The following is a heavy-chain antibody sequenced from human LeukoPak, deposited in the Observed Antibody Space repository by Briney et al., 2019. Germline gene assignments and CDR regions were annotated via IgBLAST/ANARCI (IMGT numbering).Heavy chain of an antibody. J-gene: IGHJ4*02. D-gene: IGHD2-15*01. V-gene: IGHV4-61*02. CDR3: AREGWYCSGGSCFSYYFDY. CDR1: AGSISSGSYY. Sequence: SQTLSPTCTVAAGSISSGSYYWSWIRQPAGKGLEGIGRIYTSGSTNYNPSPKSRVTISVDTSKNQFSLKLSSVPAADTAVYYCAREGWYCSGGSCFSYYFDYWGQGTLVTVSS. CDR2: IYTSGST.